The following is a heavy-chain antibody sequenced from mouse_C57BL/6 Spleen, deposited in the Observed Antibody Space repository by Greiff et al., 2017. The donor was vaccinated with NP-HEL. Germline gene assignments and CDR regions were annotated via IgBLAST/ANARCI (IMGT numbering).Heavy chain of an antibody. CDR2: ISDGGSYT. CDR1: GFTFSSYA. Sequence: EVNVVESGGGLVKPGGSLKLSCAASGFTFSSYAMSWVRQTPEKRLEWVATISDGGSYTYYPDNVKGRFTISRDNAKNNLYLQMSHLKSEDTAMYYCARDSLYGSSLYYAMDYWGQGTSVTVSS. D-gene: IGHD1-1*01. V-gene: IGHV5-4*01. CDR3: ARDSLYGSSLYYAMDY. J-gene: IGHJ4*01.